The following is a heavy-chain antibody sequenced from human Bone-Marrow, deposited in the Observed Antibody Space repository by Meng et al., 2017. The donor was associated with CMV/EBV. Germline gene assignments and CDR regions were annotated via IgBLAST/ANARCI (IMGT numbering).Heavy chain of an antibody. D-gene: IGHD2-2*01. CDR2: INPNSGGT. CDR1: GYAFTDYY. Sequence: ASVKVSCKTSGYAFTDYYVHWVRQAPGQGLEWMGWINPNSGGTNYAQKFQGRVTITADKSTSTAYMELSSLRSEDTAVYYCATDLSSTSCYECLDYWGQGTLVTVSS. CDR3: ATDLSSTSCYECLDY. V-gene: IGHV1-2*02. J-gene: IGHJ4*02.